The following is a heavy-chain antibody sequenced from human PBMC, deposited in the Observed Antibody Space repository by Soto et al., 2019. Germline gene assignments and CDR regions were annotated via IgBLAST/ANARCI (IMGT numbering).Heavy chain of an antibody. D-gene: IGHD1-26*01. CDR1: GGSITSDYW. J-gene: IGHJ6*02. Sequence: QVHLQQSGPGLVKPSGALSLTCAVSGGSITSDYWWSWVRQSPEKGLEWIGKIYYSGSTNYNPSLKSRVSMSVDKSKNQFSLRLSSLTVADTAVYYCARTSGAPDYFYGMDVWGQGTTVTVSS. CDR2: IYYSGST. V-gene: IGHV4-4*02. CDR3: ARTSGAPDYFYGMDV.